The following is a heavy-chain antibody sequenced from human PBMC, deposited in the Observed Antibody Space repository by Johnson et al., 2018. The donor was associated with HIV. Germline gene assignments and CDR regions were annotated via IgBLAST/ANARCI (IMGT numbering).Heavy chain of an antibody. CDR1: GFTFDDYA. CDR3: ARDSGQQLADAFDI. J-gene: IGHJ3*02. D-gene: IGHD6-6*01. V-gene: IGHV3-9*01. CDR2: INWNRVSI. Sequence: VQLVESGGGVVQPGRSLRLSCAASGFTFDDYAMNWVRQAPGKGLEWVSGINWNRVSIAYADSVKGRFTISRDNAKKSLYLQMNSLRAEDTAVYYCARDSGQQLADAFDIWGQGTMVTVSS.